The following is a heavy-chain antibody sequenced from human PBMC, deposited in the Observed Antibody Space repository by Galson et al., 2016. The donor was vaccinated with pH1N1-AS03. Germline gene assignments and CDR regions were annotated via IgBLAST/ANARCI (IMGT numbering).Heavy chain of an antibody. CDR3: ARGVDNFNVFVFEM. CDR2: ISHSGST. CDR1: GGSFSGYY. D-gene: IGHD1-20*01. V-gene: IGHV4-34*01. J-gene: IGHJ3*02. Sequence: TLSLTCAVSGGSFSGYYWSWVRQPPERGLEWIGEISHSGSTKYNPSLKSRVAISIHTSKNQFSLTVTSVTAADTAIYYCARGVDNFNVFVFEMWGRGTMVTVSS.